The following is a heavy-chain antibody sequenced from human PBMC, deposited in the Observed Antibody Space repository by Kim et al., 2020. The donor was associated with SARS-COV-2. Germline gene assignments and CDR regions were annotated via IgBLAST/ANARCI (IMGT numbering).Heavy chain of an antibody. D-gene: IGHD2-2*01. V-gene: IGHV3-48*02. CDR1: GFTFSSYS. CDR2: ISSSSSTI. CDR3: AREREIVVVPAATQYYYYGMDV. J-gene: IGHJ6*02. Sequence: GGSLRLSCAASGFTFSSYSMNWVRQAPGKGLEWVSYISSSSSTIYYADSVKGRFTISRDNAKNSLYLQMNSLRDEDTAVYYCAREREIVVVPAATQYYYYGMDVWGQGTTVTVSS.